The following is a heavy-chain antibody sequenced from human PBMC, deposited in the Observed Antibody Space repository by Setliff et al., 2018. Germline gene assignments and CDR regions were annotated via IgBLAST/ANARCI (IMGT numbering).Heavy chain of an antibody. J-gene: IGHJ4*02. CDR2: IYPSGST. Sequence: SETLSLTCTVSGGSISSGSHYWSWIRQPAGKGLEWIGRIYPSGSTNYNPSLKSRVTISVDTSKNQFSLKLTSVTAADTAVYYCARDYPYSSGWYYFDYWGQGTLVTVSS. CDR3: ARDYPYSSGWYYFDY. D-gene: IGHD6-19*01. V-gene: IGHV4-61*02. CDR1: GGSISSGSHY.